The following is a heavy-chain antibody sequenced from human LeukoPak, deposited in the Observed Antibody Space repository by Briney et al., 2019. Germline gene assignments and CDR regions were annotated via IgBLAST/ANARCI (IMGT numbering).Heavy chain of an antibody. CDR2: INPNSGGT. Sequence: GASVEVSCKASGYTFTGYYMHWVRQAPGQGLEWMGWINPNSGGTNYAQKFQGRVTMTGDTSISTAYMELSRLRSDDTAVYYCARDRGYNTTYYFDYWGQGTLVTVSS. V-gene: IGHV1-2*02. J-gene: IGHJ4*02. D-gene: IGHD5-24*01. CDR3: ARDRGYNTTYYFDY. CDR1: GYTFTGYY.